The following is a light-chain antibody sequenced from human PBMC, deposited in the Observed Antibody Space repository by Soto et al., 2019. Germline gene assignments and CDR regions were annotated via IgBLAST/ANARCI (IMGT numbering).Light chain of an antibody. CDR3: QSNYAGQRRVV. V-gene: IGLV1-40*01. J-gene: IGLJ3*02. Sequence: QSVLTQPPSVSGAPGQTVTMSCTGSNSSIGAGYDVHWYQQIPGKAPKLLIYRNNNRPSGVPDRFSGSKSDTSASLAITGLQPEDDADYYCQSNYAGQRRVVFGGGTKVTVL. CDR2: RNN. CDR1: NSSIGAGYD.